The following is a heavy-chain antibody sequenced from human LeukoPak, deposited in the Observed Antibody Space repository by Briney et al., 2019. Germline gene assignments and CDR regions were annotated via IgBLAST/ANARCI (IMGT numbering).Heavy chain of an antibody. J-gene: IGHJ6*03. CDR1: GYTFTDYY. CDR3: ARATNGGRDFYYYYMDV. Sequence: GASVKVSCKASGYTFTDYYMHWVRQAPGQGLEWMGWINPNSGGTNYAQKFQGRVTMTRDTSITTGYMELSGLRSDDTAVYYCARATNGGRDFYYYYMDVWGKGTTVTVSS. D-gene: IGHD7-27*01. CDR2: INPNSGGT. V-gene: IGHV1-2*02.